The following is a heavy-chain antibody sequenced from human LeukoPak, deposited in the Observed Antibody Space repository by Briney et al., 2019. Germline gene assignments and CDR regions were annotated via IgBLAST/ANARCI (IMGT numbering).Heavy chain of an antibody. J-gene: IGHJ6*03. D-gene: IGHD6-13*01. Sequence: PGGSLRLSCAASGFTFSSYSMNWVRQAPGKGLEWVSSISSSSSYIYYADSVKGRFTISRDNAKNSLYLQMNSLRAEDTAVYYCAEIAAAGFYYYMDVWGKGTTVTVSS. CDR3: AEIAAAGFYYYMDV. CDR2: ISSSSSYI. V-gene: IGHV3-21*01. CDR1: GFTFSSYS.